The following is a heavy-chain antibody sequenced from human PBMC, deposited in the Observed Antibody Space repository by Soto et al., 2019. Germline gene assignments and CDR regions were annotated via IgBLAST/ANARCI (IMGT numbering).Heavy chain of an antibody. Sequence: EVQLVASGGGLVQPGRSLRLSCAASGFTFDDYAMHWVRQAPGKGLEWVSGISWNSGSIGYADSVKGRFTISRDNAKNSLYLQMNSLRAEDTALYYCAKDLRILRYFDWLSTPTFDYWGQGTLVTVSS. D-gene: IGHD3-9*01. V-gene: IGHV3-9*01. CDR2: ISWNSGSI. CDR1: GFTFDDYA. J-gene: IGHJ4*02. CDR3: AKDLRILRYFDWLSTPTFDY.